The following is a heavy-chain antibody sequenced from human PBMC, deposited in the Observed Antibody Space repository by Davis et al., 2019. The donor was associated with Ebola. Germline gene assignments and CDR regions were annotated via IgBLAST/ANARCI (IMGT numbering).Heavy chain of an antibody. CDR1: AGTFSSYA. V-gene: IGHV1-69*04. D-gene: IGHD5-18*01. J-gene: IGHJ4*02. Sequence: SVKVSCKASAGTFSSYAISWVRQAPGQGLEWMGRIIPILGIANYAQKFQGRVTITADKSTSTAYMELSSLRSEDTAVYYCARDVDTAMAGDYWGQGTLVTVSS. CDR3: ARDVDTAMAGDY. CDR2: IIPILGIA.